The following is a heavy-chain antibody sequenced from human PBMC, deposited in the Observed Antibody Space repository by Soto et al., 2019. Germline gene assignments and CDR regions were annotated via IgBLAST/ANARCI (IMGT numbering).Heavy chain of an antibody. D-gene: IGHD4-4*01. Sequence: QVQLQESGPRLVKPSGTLSLTCTVSGGSISSNNWWTWVRQPPGKGLEWIGEIYHSGDTNYKPPLETRVSISVDKSKNQISLRLNSVTAADTAVYYCARETYSNYGGWIDFWGQGALVTVSS. CDR2: IYHSGDT. J-gene: IGHJ4*02. V-gene: IGHV4-4*02. CDR1: GGSISSNNW. CDR3: ARETYSNYGGWIDF.